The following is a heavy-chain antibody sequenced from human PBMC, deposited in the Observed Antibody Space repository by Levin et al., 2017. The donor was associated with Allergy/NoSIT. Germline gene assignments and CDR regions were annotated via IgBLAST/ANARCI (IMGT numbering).Heavy chain of an antibody. CDR2: IYNSGST. CDR1: GGSISSSY. CDR3: ARVFSSSSGRPIDY. V-gene: IGHV4-59*01. J-gene: IGHJ4*02. D-gene: IGHD6-6*01. Sequence: SQTLSLTCTVSGGSISSSYWSWIRQPPGKGLEWIGYIYNSGSTNYNPSLKSRVTLSVDTSKNQFSLKVSSVTAADTAVYYCARVFSSSSGRPIDYWGQGTLVTVSS.